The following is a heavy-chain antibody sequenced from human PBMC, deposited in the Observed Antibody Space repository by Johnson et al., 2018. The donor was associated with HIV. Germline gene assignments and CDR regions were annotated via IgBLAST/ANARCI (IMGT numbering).Heavy chain of an antibody. J-gene: IGHJ3*02. CDR2: ISSSGSTI. V-gene: IGHV3-11*04. D-gene: IGHD3-3*01. CDR3: ANDFWSGSGI. CDR1: RFTFSDYY. Sequence: HVQLVESGGGVVQPGRSLRLSCAASRFTFSDYYMSWIRQAPGKGLEWVSYISSSGSTIYYADSVKGRFTISRDNSKSTLYLQMNSLRAEDTAVYYCANDFWSGSGIWGQGTMVTVSS.